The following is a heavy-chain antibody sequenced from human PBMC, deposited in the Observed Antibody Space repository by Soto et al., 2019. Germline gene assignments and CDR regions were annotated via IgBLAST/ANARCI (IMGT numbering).Heavy chain of an antibody. D-gene: IGHD6-19*01. Sequence: ASVKVSCNASGYTFTGYYMHWVRQAPGQGLEWMGWINPNSGGTNYAQKFQGWVTMTRDTSISTAYMELSRLRSDDTAVYYCARGGSAVANDAFDIWGQGTMVTVSS. CDR1: GYTFTGYY. CDR2: INPNSGGT. V-gene: IGHV1-2*04. CDR3: ARGGSAVANDAFDI. J-gene: IGHJ3*02.